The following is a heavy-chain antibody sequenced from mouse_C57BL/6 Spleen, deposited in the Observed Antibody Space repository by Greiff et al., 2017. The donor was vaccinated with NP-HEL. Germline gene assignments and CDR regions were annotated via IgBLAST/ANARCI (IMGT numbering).Heavy chain of an antibody. V-gene: IGHV5-4*01. Sequence: DVMLVESGGGLVKPGGSLKLSCAASGFTFSSYAMSWVRQTPEKRLEWVATISDGGSYTYYPDHVKGRFTISRDNAKNNLYLQMSHLKTEDTAMYYCARDRKQGNDYRDYYFDYGGQGTTLTVSS. CDR3: ARDRKQGNDYRDYYFDY. J-gene: IGHJ2*01. CDR1: GFTFSSYA. D-gene: IGHD2-4*01. CDR2: ISDGGSYT.